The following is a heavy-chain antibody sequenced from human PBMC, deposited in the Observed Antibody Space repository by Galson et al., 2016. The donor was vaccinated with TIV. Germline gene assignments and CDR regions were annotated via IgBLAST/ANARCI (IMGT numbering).Heavy chain of an antibody. CDR1: GFTFSSYG. CDR2: IKSNTDGGTT. J-gene: IGHJ4*02. D-gene: IGHD2-15*01. CDR3: TTGIIPHDY. V-gene: IGHV3-15*01. Sequence: SLRLSCAASGFTFSSYGMHWVRQAPGKGLEWIGRIKSNTDGGTTDYAAPVKDRFTISRHDSKNTVYLQMNSLKTEDTAVYYCTTGIIPHDYWGQGTWVTVSS.